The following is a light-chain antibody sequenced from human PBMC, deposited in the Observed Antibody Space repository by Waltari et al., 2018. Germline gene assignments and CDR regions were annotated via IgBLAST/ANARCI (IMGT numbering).Light chain of an antibody. CDR1: QSLSIY. Sequence: EIVLTQSPGTLSLSPGERATLSCRASQSLSIYLAWYQQKVGQPPRLLIYDASSRATGIPDRFSGSGSGTDFSLTISRLEPEDFAVYYCQKYGTLPATFGQGTKVEVK. V-gene: IGKV3-20*01. CDR3: QKYGTLPAT. J-gene: IGKJ1*01. CDR2: DAS.